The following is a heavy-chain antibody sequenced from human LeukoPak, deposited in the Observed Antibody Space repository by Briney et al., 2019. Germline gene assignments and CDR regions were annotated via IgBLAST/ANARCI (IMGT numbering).Heavy chain of an antibody. V-gene: IGHV3-9*01. D-gene: IGHD2-21*02. J-gene: IGHJ4*02. CDR3: AKAGGGDFPSYFDY. CDR1: GFTFSSYG. Sequence: GGSLRLSCAASGFTFSSYGMSWVRQAPGKGLEWVSGISWNSGSIGYADSVKGRFTISRDNAKNSLYLQMNSLRAEDTALYYCAKAGGGDFPSYFDYWGQGTLVTVSS. CDR2: ISWNSGSI.